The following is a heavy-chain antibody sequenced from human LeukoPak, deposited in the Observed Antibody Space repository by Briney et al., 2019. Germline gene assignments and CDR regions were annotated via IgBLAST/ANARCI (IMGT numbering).Heavy chain of an antibody. CDR1: GGSFSGYY. V-gene: IGHV4-34*01. CDR3: ARGGNLLRFLESLYQLGWFDP. CDR2: INHSGST. D-gene: IGHD3-3*01. Sequence: PSETLSLTCAVYGGSFSGYYWSWIRQPPGKGLEWIGEINHSGSTNYNPSLKSRVTISVDTSKNQFSLKLSSVTAADTAVYYCARGGNLLRFLESLYQLGWFDPWGQGTLVTVSS. J-gene: IGHJ5*02.